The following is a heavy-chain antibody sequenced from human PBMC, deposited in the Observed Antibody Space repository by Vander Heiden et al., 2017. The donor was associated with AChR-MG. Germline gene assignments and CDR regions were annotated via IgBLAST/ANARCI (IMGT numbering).Heavy chain of an antibody. D-gene: IGHD3-22*01. CDR2: IGIASDT. CDR1: GFTFSSFD. Sequence: ELQLVASWGGLEQPGGSLSLSCAASGFTFSSFDMHWVRQAPGKGLEWVSAIGIASDTYYPGSVKGRFTISRENAKNRLYLQMNSLRAGDTAVYYCVRDRSAYYDYWGQGTLVTVSS. CDR3: VRDRSAYYDY. J-gene: IGHJ4*02. V-gene: IGHV3-13*01.